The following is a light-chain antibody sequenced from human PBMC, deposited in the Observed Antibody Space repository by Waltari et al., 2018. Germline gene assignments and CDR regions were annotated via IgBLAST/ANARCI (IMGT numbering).Light chain of an antibody. V-gene: IGLV2-23*01. J-gene: IGLJ2*01. CDR2: AGS. Sequence: QSALTQPASVSGSPGQSITISCTGTSSDVGNYKRVSWYQQHPGKAPKLRIYAGSKRPSGVSDRFSGSKSGDMASLTISGLQPEDEAEYFCSSYAGSSKGVFGGGTKVTVL. CDR3: SSYAGSSKGV. CDR1: SSDVGNYKR.